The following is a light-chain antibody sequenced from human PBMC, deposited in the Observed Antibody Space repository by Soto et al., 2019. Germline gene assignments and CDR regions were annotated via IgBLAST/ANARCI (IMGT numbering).Light chain of an antibody. CDR2: EVS. CDR1: SSDVGGYNY. J-gene: IGLJ1*01. CDR3: SSYTSSSTLEGV. V-gene: IGLV2-14*01. Sequence: QSALTQPASVSGSPGQSITISCTGTSSDVGGYNYVSWYQQHPGKAPKLMICEVSNRPSGVSNRFSGSKSGNTASLTISGLQAEDEADYYCSSYTSSSTLEGVFGTGTKATVL.